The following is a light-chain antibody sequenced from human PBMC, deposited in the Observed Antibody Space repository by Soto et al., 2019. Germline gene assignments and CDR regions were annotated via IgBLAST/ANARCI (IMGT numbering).Light chain of an antibody. CDR2: GAS. Sequence: TQSPALLYVSRWEIVTLSCRASQSVISSIAWYQQKLGQAPRLLIYGASSRATGIPDRFSGSGSGTDFTLTISRLEPEDFAVYYCQQYGSSLWTFGQGTMV. CDR1: QSVISS. J-gene: IGKJ1*01. V-gene: IGKV3-20*01. CDR3: QQYGSSLWT.